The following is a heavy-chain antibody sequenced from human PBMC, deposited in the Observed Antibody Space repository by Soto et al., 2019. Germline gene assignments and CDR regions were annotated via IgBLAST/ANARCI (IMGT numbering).Heavy chain of an antibody. D-gene: IGHD3-10*01. V-gene: IGHV3-21*01. J-gene: IGHJ5*02. CDR3: ASDQDPMAYNWFDH. CDR1: GFTFSSYS. CDR2: ISSSSSYI. Sequence: GGSLRLSCAASGFTFSSYSMNWVRQAPGKGLEWVSSISSSSSYIYYADSVKGRFTISRDNAKNSLYLQMNSLRAEDTAVYYCASDQDPMAYNWFDHWGQGTLVTVSS.